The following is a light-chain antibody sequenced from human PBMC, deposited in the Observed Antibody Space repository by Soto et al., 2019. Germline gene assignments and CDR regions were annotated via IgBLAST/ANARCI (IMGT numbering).Light chain of an antibody. CDR2: EVD. Sequence: QSALTQPASVSGSPGQSITISCTGTSSDVGGSNSVSWYQHHPDKAPKLIIYEVDYRPSGLSDRFSGSKSGNTASLTISGLQAEDDGYFYCRSYTAAHGVIFGAGTKLTVL. CDR1: SSDVGGSNS. J-gene: IGLJ2*01. CDR3: RSYTAAHGVI. V-gene: IGLV2-14*01.